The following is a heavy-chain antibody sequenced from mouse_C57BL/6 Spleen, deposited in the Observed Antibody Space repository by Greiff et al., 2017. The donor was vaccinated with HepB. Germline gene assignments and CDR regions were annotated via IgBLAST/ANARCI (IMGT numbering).Heavy chain of an antibody. J-gene: IGHJ2*01. D-gene: IGHD2-2*01. CDR3: ARRGGGYDDGDFDY. CDR1: GYAFSSSW. V-gene: IGHV1-82*01. Sequence: VQLQQSGPELVKPGASVKISCKASGYAFSSSWMNWVKRRPGKGLEWIGRIYPGDGDTNYNGKFKGKATLTADKSSSTAYMQLSSLTSEDSAVYFCARRGGGYDDGDFDYWGQGTTLTVSS. CDR2: IYPGDGDT.